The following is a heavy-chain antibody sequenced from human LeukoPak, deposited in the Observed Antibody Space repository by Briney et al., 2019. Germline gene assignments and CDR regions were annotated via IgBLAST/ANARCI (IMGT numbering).Heavy chain of an antibody. V-gene: IGHV1-2*02. D-gene: IGHD3-3*01. CDR2: INPNSGGT. CDR3: ARELRYYDFWSGYYTPEYFQH. J-gene: IGHJ1*01. CDR1: GYTFTGYY. Sequence: ASVKVSCKASGYTFTGYYMHWVRQAPGQGLEWMGWINPNSGGTNYAQKFQGRVTMTRDTSISTAYMELSRLRSDDTAVYHCARELRYYDFWSGYYTPEYFQHWGQGTLVTVSS.